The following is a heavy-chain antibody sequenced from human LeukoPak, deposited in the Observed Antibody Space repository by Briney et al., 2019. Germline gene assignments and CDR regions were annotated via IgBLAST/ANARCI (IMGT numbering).Heavy chain of an antibody. V-gene: IGHV4-59*01. CDR2: IYYSGST. J-gene: IGHJ3*02. D-gene: IGHD2-2*01. CDR3: ARARYANAWYAFDI. Sequence: SETLSLTCTVSGGSISTYYWSWIRQPPGKGLEWIGFIYYSGSTNYNPSLRSRVTISVDTSKNQFSLKLTSVTAADTAVYYCARARYANAWYAFDIWGHGTMVTVSS. CDR1: GGSISTYY.